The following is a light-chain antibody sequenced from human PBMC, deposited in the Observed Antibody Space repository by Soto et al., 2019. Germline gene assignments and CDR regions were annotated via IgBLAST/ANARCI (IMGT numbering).Light chain of an antibody. Sequence: QSVLTQPPSVSAAPGQKVTISCSGSSTNIGSNFVSWYQQLPGTAPKLLIYDNSERPSGIPDRFSGSESGTSATLGITGLQTGDEADYYCGTWDSTLSVLYVFGSGTKVTVL. CDR2: DNS. CDR3: GTWDSTLSVLYV. CDR1: STNIGSNF. J-gene: IGLJ1*01. V-gene: IGLV1-51*01.